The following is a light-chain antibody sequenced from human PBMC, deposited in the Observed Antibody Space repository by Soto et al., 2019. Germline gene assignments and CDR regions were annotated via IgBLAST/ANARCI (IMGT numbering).Light chain of an antibody. CDR1: QSVSYN. Sequence: EIVMTQSPATLSVSPGETATLSCRASQSVSYNLAWYQQKPGQGPRLLIYGAFTMATGIPARFSGSGSGTDFTLTISSLQSEDFAVYYCQQYKNWPPLTFGGGTKVEIK. V-gene: IGKV3-15*01. CDR3: QQYKNWPPLT. J-gene: IGKJ4*01. CDR2: GAF.